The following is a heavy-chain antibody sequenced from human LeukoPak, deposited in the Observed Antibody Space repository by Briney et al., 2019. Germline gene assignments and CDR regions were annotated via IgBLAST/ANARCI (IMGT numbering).Heavy chain of an antibody. CDR3: ARDWISLTPGIVGANVLYYFDY. Sequence: PGGSLRLSCAASGFTFSSYSMNWVRQAPGKGLEWVSSISSSSSYIYYADSVKGRFTISRDNAKNSLYLQMNSLRAEDTAVYYCARDWISLTPGIVGANVLYYFDYWGQGTLVTVSS. CDR1: GFTFSSYS. CDR2: ISSSSSYI. J-gene: IGHJ4*02. D-gene: IGHD1-26*01. V-gene: IGHV3-21*01.